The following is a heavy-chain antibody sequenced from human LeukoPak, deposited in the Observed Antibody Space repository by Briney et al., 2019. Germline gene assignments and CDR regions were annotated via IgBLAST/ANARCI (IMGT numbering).Heavy chain of an antibody. CDR1: GGSISSYY. V-gene: IGHV4-4*07. Sequence: SETLSLTCTVSGGSISSYYWSWIRQPAEKGLEWIGRIYTSGSTNYNPSLKSRVTMSVDTSKNQFSLKLSSVTAADTAVYYCARENIMITFGGVITLFDYWGQGTLVTVSS. CDR3: ARENIMITFGGVITLFDY. J-gene: IGHJ4*02. D-gene: IGHD3-16*02. CDR2: IYTSGST.